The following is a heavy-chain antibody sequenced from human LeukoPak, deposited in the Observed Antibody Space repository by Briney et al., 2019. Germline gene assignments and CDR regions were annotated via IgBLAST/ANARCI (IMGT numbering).Heavy chain of an antibody. V-gene: IGHV3-7*01. D-gene: IGHD3-9*01. Sequence: GGSLRLSCAASGFTFSSYWMTWVRQAPGKGLEWVANIKQDGSEKYYVDSVKGRFTISRDNAKNSLYLQMNSLRAEDTAEYYCAREGWNYDILTGWRFDGFDIWGQGTMVTVSS. CDR2: IKQDGSEK. J-gene: IGHJ3*02. CDR3: AREGWNYDILTGWRFDGFDI. CDR1: GFTFSSYW.